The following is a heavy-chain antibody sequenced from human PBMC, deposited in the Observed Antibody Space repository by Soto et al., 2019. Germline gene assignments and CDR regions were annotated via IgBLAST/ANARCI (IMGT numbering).Heavy chain of an antibody. J-gene: IGHJ3*02. Sequence: PSETLSLTCTVSGGSISSSSYYWGWIRQPPGKGLEWIGSIYYSGSTYYNPSLKSRVTISVDTSKNQFSLKLSSVTAADTAVYYCARQRDIVVVVAAPGAFYIWGQGTMVTVS. CDR3: ARQRDIVVVVAAPGAFYI. CDR2: IYYSGST. CDR1: GGSISSSSYY. D-gene: IGHD2-15*01. V-gene: IGHV4-39*01.